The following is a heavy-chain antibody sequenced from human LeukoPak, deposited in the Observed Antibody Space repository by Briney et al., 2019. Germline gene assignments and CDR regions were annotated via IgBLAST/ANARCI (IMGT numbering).Heavy chain of an antibody. J-gene: IGHJ5*02. V-gene: IGHV3-48*03. CDR2: ISSSGSTI. Sequence: GGSLRLSCAASGFTFSSYEMNWVRQAPGKGLEWVSYISSSGSTIYYADSVKGRFTISRDNAKNSLYLQMNSLRAEDTAVYYCARDTGDYGDHTGWFNWFDPWGQGTLVSVSS. CDR1: GFTFSSYE. CDR3: ARDTGDYGDHTGWFNWFDP. D-gene: IGHD4-17*01.